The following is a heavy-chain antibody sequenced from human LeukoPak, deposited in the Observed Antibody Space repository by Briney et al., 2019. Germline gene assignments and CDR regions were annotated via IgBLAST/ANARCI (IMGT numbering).Heavy chain of an antibody. CDR2: INSDGGST. Sequence: GGSLRLSCAASGFTFSSYWMHWVRQAPGKGLVWVSRINSDGGSTSYADSAKGRFTISRDNAKNSLYLQMNSLRAEDTAVYYCARLGGRRRQVYYYYGMDVWGQGTTVTVSS. J-gene: IGHJ6*02. CDR3: ARLGGRRRQVYYYYGMDV. D-gene: IGHD1-26*01. V-gene: IGHV3-74*01. CDR1: GFTFSSYW.